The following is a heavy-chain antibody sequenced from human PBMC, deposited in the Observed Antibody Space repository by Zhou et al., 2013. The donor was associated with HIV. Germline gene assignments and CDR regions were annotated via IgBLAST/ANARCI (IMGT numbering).Heavy chain of an antibody. Sequence: QVHLVQSGAEVKKPGASVKISCQSSRSTFSTSYVHWVRQAPGQGLEWMGLINPGGGSTTYAQKFQGRVTMTRDSRTVYMELNSLILEDTADYYCATRLTTVGSYYYHMDVWGTGTTITVSS. CDR1: RSTFSTSY. D-gene: IGHD4-17*01. CDR3: ATRLTTVGSYYYHMDV. V-gene: IGHV1-46*01. CDR2: INPGGGST. J-gene: IGHJ6*03.